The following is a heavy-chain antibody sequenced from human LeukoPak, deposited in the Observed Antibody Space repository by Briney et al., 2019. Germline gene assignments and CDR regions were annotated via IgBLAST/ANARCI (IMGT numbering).Heavy chain of an antibody. CDR1: GFTFSSYA. Sequence: GGSLRLSCAASGFTFSSYAMSWVRQPPGKGLVWVPRINGDGRTTSYADSVKGRFTISKDNAKNTMYLQINSLRADDTAVYYCARGQEYSYGQFDYWGQGTLVTVSS. D-gene: IGHD5-18*01. V-gene: IGHV3-74*01. CDR2: INGDGRTT. CDR3: ARGQEYSYGQFDY. J-gene: IGHJ4*02.